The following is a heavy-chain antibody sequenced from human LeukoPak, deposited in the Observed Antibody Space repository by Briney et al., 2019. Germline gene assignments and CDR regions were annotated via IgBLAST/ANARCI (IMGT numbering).Heavy chain of an antibody. D-gene: IGHD2-2*01. CDR1: GGSLSNHY. CDR2: IHDTGNT. V-gene: IGHV4-59*11. Sequence: SSETLSLTCTVSGGSLSNHYWSWIRQPPGKGLVLVGHIHDTGNTFYNPSLRGRATISLDTSNSQFSLRLTSMTTADTAVYYCARFSSGCTTDSCYLSNWGQGTLVTVS. CDR3: ARFSSGCTTDSCYLSN. J-gene: IGHJ4*02.